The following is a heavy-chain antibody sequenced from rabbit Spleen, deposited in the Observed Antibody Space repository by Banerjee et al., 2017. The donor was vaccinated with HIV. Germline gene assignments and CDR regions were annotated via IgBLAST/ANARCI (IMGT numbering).Heavy chain of an antibody. J-gene: IGHJ6*01. CDR3: ARDTSSSFSSYGMDL. Sequence: QSLEESGGGLVQPEGSLTLTCTASGFSFSSSYYMCWVRQAPGKGLEWIACIYNGDGRIWYASWAKGRFTISKTSSTTVTLQMTSLTAADTATYFCARDTSSSFSSYGMDLWGQGTLVTVS. CDR1: GFSFSSSYY. V-gene: IGHV1S40*01. CDR2: IYNGDGRI. D-gene: IGHD1-1*01.